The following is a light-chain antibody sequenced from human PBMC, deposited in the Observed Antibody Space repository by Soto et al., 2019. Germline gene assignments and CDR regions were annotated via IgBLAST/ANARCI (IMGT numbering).Light chain of an antibody. J-gene: IGLJ1*01. CDR3: SSYTTSHTRYV. CDR2: EVS. CDR1: SSDVGGYRY. Sequence: QSVLTQPASVSESPGQSITISCTGTSSDVGGYRYVSWYQQHPGKAPKLMIYEVSNRPSGVSNRFSGSKSGNTASLTISGLQAEDEADYYCSSYTTSHTRYVFGTGTKLTVL. V-gene: IGLV2-14*01.